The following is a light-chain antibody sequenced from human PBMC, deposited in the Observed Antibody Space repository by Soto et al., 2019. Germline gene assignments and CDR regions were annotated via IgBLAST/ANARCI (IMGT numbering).Light chain of an antibody. CDR1: SIDVGSYNR. CDR2: EVN. J-gene: IGLJ3*02. Sequence: QSALTQPASVCGSLGQSISISCTGTSIDVGSYNRVSWYQQTPGKVPKVMIYEVNKRPSGVSNRFSGSKSGNTDSLTISGIQAEDEADYYCCSYAGSRMWVLGGGIQLTVL. CDR3: CSYAGSRMWV. V-gene: IGLV2-23*02.